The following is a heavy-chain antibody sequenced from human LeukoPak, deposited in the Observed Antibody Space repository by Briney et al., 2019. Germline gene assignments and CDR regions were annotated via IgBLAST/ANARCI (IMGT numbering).Heavy chain of an antibody. Sequence: GGSLRLSCAASGFTFSSYWMSWVRQAPGKGLEWVANVKQDGSEKYYVDSVKGRFTISRDNAKNSLYLQMNSLRAEDTAVYYCANGEYQLPTNYWGQGTLVTVSS. CDR1: GFTFSSYW. CDR2: VKQDGSEK. J-gene: IGHJ4*02. D-gene: IGHD2-2*01. CDR3: ANGEYQLPTNY. V-gene: IGHV3-7*01.